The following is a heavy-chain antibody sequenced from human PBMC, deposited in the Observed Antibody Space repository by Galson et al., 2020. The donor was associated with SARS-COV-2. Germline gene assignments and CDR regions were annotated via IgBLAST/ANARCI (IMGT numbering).Heavy chain of an antibody. D-gene: IGHD1-26*01. CDR3: ARAIGARIVAFDV. CDR1: SFSVSNNY. V-gene: IGHV3-53*01. Sequence: GGSLRLSCAASSFSVSNNYMVWVRQAPGKGLEWVSVIYTGGETFYADSVKGQITISRDNSKNTLYLQIDSLRAEDTAVYYCARAIGARIVAFDVWGQGTLVTV. J-gene: IGHJ3*01. CDR2: IYTGGET.